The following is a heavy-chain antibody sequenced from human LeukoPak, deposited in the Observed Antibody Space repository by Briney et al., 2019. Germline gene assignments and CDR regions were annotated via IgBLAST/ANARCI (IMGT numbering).Heavy chain of an antibody. J-gene: IGHJ6*02. CDR1: GYTLTELS. D-gene: IGHD5-12*01. CDR2: ISAYNGNT. Sequence: ASVKVSCKVSGYTLTELSMHWVRQPPGKGLAWMGWISAYNGNTNYAQKLQGRVTMTTDTSTSTAYMELRSLRSDDTAVYYCARDGYSGYQNYYYYGMDVWGQGTTVTVSS. CDR3: ARDGYSGYQNYYYYGMDV. V-gene: IGHV1-18*01.